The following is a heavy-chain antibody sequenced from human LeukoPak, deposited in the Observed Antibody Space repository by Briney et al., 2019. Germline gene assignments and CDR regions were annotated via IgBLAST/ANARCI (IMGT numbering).Heavy chain of an antibody. V-gene: IGHV1-24*01. D-gene: IGHD3-10*01. CDR1: GYTLTELS. J-gene: IGHJ4*02. CDR2: FDTEDGET. CDR3: ATDPLFYYYGSGSSYFDY. Sequence: ASVTVSCKVSGYTLTELSMHWVRQALGKGLAWEGGFDTEDGETIYAQKFQGRVTMTEGTSTDTAYVELSSLRPEDTAVYYCATDPLFYYYGSGSSYFDYWGQGTLVTVSS.